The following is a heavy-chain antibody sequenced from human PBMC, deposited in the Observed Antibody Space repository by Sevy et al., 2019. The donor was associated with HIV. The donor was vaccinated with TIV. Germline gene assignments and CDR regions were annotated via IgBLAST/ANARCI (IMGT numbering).Heavy chain of an antibody. V-gene: IGHV3-64*01. Sequence: GGSLRLSCAASGFTFSTYAMYWVRQAPGKGLEYVSAISGAGGNTYYGTSVKGRFTVSRDNAKNTLYLQMGSLRAEDMAVYFCARKYHDTSGYPPYSMDIWGQGTTVTVSS. J-gene: IGHJ6*02. CDR2: ISGAGGNT. CDR3: ARKYHDTSGYPPYSMDI. D-gene: IGHD3-22*01. CDR1: GFTFSTYA.